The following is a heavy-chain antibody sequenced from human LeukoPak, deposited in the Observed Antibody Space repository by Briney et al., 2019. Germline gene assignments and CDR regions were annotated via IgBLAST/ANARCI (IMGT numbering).Heavy chain of an antibody. CDR1: GFTFSTYT. CDR2: ITNSGATT. D-gene: IGHD6-13*01. CDR3: AKSGAAADASHN. Sequence: GGSLRLSCVASGFTFSTYTMTWVRQAPGKGLEWVSSITNSGATTFYADSVKGRFTISRDNSKNSLFLQMERLRTEDTALYYCAKSGAAADASHNWGQGTLVTVSS. V-gene: IGHV3-23*01. J-gene: IGHJ4*02.